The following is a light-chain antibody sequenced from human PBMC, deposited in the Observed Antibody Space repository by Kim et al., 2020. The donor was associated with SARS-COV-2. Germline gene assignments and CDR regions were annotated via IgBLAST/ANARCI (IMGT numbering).Light chain of an antibody. CDR1: SSDIGDYNY. V-gene: IGLV2-14*03. J-gene: IGLJ2*01. CDR2: DVY. Sequence: QSALTQPASVSGSPGQSITISCIGTSSDIGDYNYVCWYQQQPGKAPKLMISDVYKRPSGVSSRFSVSKSGSMASLTISGLQTEDEADYYCSSFTTTGTYLIFGGGTPLTV. CDR3: SSFTTTGTYLI.